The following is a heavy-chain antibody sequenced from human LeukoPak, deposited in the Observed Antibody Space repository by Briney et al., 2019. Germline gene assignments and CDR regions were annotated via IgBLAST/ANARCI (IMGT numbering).Heavy chain of an antibody. J-gene: IGHJ4*02. CDR2: INNSGST. CDR3: AGGQVYSSSRD. CDR1: GGSFSGYY. Sequence: PSETLSLTCAVYGGSFSGYYWSWIRQPPGKGLEWIGEINNSGSTNYNPSLKSRVTISVDTSKNQFSLKLSSVTAADTAVYYCAGGQVYSSSRDWGQGTLVTVSS. D-gene: IGHD6-13*01. V-gene: IGHV4-34*01.